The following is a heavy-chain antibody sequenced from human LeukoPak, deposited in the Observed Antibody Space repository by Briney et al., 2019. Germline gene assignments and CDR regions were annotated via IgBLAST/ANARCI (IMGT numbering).Heavy chain of an antibody. J-gene: IGHJ4*02. Sequence: PGGSLRLSCAASGFTFSNFAMSWVRQAPGKGLECVSVISDSGASTYFADSVRGRFTISRDNSKNTLYLQMNSLRAEDTAVYYCAKDSGGQRYPPPDSDYWGQGTLVTVSS. CDR3: AKDSGGQRYPPPDSDY. V-gene: IGHV3-23*01. CDR1: GFTFSNFA. CDR2: ISDSGAST. D-gene: IGHD3-16*01.